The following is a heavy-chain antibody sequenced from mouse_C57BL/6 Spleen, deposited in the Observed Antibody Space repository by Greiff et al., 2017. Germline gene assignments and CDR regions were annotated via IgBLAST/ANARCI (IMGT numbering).Heavy chain of an antibody. Sequence: VQLQQPGAELVKPGASVKMSCKASGYTFTSYWITWVKQRPGQGLEWIGDIYPGSGSTNYNEKFKSKATLTVDTSSSTAYMQLSSLTSEDSAVYYCASLTRGYSNLDYWGQGTTLTVSS. CDR1: GYTFTSYW. V-gene: IGHV1-55*01. CDR2: IYPGSGST. J-gene: IGHJ2*01. CDR3: ASLTRGYSNLDY. D-gene: IGHD2-5*01.